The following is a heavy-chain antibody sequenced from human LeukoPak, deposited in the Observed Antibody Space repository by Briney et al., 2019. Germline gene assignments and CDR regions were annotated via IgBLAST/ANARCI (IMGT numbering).Heavy chain of an antibody. Sequence: MHGESLKISCKGSGYSFTSYWISWVRQMPGKRLEWMGRIDPSNSYTNYSPYFQGHVTISADKSISTAYLQWSSLKASDTAMYYCARQREQLPPYYYYGMDVWGKGTTVTVSS. CDR3: ARQREQLPPYYYYGMDV. V-gene: IGHV5-10-1*01. J-gene: IGHJ6*04. CDR1: GYSFTSYW. CDR2: IDPSNSYT. D-gene: IGHD6-13*01.